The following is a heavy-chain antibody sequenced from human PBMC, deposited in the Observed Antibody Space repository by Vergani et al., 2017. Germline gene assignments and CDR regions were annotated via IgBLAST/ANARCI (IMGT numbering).Heavy chain of an antibody. Sequence: EVQLVESGGGLVQPGGSLRLSCAASGFTLSNAWMSWVRQAPGKGLGWVGRIKSKTDGETTDYAAPVKGRFTISRDDSKNTLYLKMNSLKTEDTAVYYCTTSQLIYYYYYYMDGWGKGTTVTVSS. D-gene: IGHD1-1*01. CDR3: TTSQLIYYYYYYMDG. V-gene: IGHV3-15*01. J-gene: IGHJ6*03. CDR2: IKSKTDGETT. CDR1: GFTLSNAW.